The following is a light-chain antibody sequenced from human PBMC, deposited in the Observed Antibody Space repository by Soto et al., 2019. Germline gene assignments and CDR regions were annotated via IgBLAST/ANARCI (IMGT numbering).Light chain of an antibody. Sequence: DIQMTQSPSSLSASVGDRVTITCQASQDITNYLNWYQQKPGGAPKLLIYDASSVETGVPSRFSGSGAGTDFIFTISSLQPEDIATYFCIQYDNLPLTFGGGTTVEIK. CDR1: QDITNY. V-gene: IGKV1-33*01. J-gene: IGKJ4*01. CDR2: DAS. CDR3: IQYDNLPLT.